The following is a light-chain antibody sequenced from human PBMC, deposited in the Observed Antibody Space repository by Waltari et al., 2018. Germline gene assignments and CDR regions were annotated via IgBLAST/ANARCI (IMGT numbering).Light chain of an antibody. CDR3: QAWDSNTAF. J-gene: IGLJ2*01. CDR1: NLGTGY. Sequence: SFELTQPPSVSVSPGQTASIPCSGNNLGTGYTFWYQQMPGQSPVLVIFRDNKRPSGIPERFSGSSSGNTATLTISGTQALDEADYYCQAWDSNTAFFGGGTKLTVL. CDR2: RDN. V-gene: IGLV3-1*01.